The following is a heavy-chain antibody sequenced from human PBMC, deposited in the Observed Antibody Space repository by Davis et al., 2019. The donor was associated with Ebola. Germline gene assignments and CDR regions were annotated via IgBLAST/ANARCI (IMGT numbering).Heavy chain of an antibody. CDR2: ITSDSGRT. J-gene: IGHJ4*02. V-gene: IGHV3-21*04. CDR1: GFTFSKAW. Sequence: GESLKISCAASGFTFSKAWMSWVRQAPGKGLEWVSSITSDSGRTSYAESVKGRFTISRDNAKNSLDLQMNTLRVEDTAVYYCATSGGGHWGQGALVIVTS. CDR3: ATSGGGH. D-gene: IGHD1-1*01.